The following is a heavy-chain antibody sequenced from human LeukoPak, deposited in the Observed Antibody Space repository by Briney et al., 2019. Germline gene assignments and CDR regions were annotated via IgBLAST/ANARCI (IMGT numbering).Heavy chain of an antibody. CDR1: GGSISSSNW. CDR2: IYHSGST. D-gene: IGHD2-2*01. Sequence: PSETLSLTCTVSGGSISSSNWWSWVRQPPGKGLEWIGEIYHSGSTNYNPSLKSRVTISVDKSKNQFSLKLSSVTAADTAVYYCARSPRVSIVVVPAAMMSWFDPWGQGTLVTVSS. V-gene: IGHV4-4*02. CDR3: ARSPRVSIVVVPAAMMSWFDP. J-gene: IGHJ5*02.